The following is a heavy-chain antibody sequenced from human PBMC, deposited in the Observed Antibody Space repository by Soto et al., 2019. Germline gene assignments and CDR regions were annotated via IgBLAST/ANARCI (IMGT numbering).Heavy chain of an antibody. CDR3: ARDVRYNSGWNAEDYYYGMYV. Sequence: ASVKISCKTSGYTFTSYGIAWVRQAPGQGLEWMGWISPYNGHTNYAQKVQGRVTMTTETPTTTAYMELRSLRSDDTAVYYCARDVRYNSGWNAEDYYYGMYVWGQGTTVTVSS. V-gene: IGHV1-18*04. CDR1: GYTFTSYG. D-gene: IGHD6-19*01. CDR2: ISPYNGHT. J-gene: IGHJ6*02.